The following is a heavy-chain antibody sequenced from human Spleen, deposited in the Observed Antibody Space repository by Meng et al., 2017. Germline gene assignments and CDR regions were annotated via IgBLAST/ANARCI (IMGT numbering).Heavy chain of an antibody. D-gene: IGHD3-22*01. CDR3: ARDPSPYYDSSGYYSFGY. CDR1: GFTFDDYG. V-gene: IGHV3-33*08. Sequence: GESLKISCAASGFTFDDYGMSWVRQAPGKGLEWVAVIWYDGSNKYYADSVKGRFTISRDNSKNTLYLQMNSLRAEDTAVYYCARDPSPYYDSSGYYSFGYWGQGTLVTVSS. CDR2: IWYDGSNK. J-gene: IGHJ4*02.